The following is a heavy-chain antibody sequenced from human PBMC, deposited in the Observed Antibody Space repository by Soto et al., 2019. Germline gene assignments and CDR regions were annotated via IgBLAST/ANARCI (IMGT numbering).Heavy chain of an antibody. J-gene: IGHJ4*02. CDR3: ARAWKQQLVTFDY. V-gene: IGHV1-2*04. Sequence: GASVKVSCKASGYTFTGYYMHWVRQAPGQGLEWMGWINPNSGGTNYAQKFQGWVTMTRDTSISTAYMELSRLRSDDTAVYYCARAWKQQLVTFDYWGQGTLVTVSS. CDR2: INPNSGGT. D-gene: IGHD6-13*01. CDR1: GYTFTGYY.